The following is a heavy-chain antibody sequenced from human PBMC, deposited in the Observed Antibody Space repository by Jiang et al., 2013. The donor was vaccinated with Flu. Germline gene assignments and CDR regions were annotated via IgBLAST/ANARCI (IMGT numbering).Heavy chain of an antibody. D-gene: IGHD4-17*01. CDR2: IYHSGST. J-gene: IGHJ5*02. CDR1: GGSISSGGYS. Sequence: GLVKPSQTLSLTCAVSGGSISSGGYSWSWIRQPPGKGLEWIGYIYHSGSTYYNPSLKSRVTISVDRSKNQFSLKLSSVTAADTAVYYCATYGDSGTGIDPWGQGTLVTVSS. V-gene: IGHV4-30-2*01. CDR3: ATYGDSGTGIDP.